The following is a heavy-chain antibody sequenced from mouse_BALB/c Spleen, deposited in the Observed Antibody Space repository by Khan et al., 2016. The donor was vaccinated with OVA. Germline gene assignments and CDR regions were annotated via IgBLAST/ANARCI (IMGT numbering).Heavy chain of an antibody. CDR2: IYPASGTT. CDR1: GYTFTDYI. D-gene: IGHD1-1*01. Sequence: QVQLQQSGPELVKPGASEKMSCKASGYTFTDYIISWVKQRTGQGLEWIGEIYPASGTTHYNEKFKGKATLTADKSSNTAYVQLSSLTSEDAAIYFCARFETTIADYWGQGTTLTVSA. J-gene: IGHJ2*01. V-gene: IGHV1-81*01. CDR3: ARFETTIADY.